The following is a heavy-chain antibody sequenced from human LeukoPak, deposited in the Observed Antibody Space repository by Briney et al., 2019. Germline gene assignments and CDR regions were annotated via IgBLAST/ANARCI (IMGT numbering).Heavy chain of an antibody. D-gene: IGHD4-23*01. CDR1: GFTFKTYW. J-gene: IGHJ3*02. CDR3: ARDLRGPVNDVFDM. Sequence: GGSLRLSCAASGFTFKTYWMHWVRQAPGKGLVWVSHSNSDGSSTSYADSVRGRFTISRDNAKNTLYLQMNSLRAEDTAVYYCARDLRGPVNDVFDMWGQGTMVTVSS. V-gene: IGHV3-74*01. CDR2: SNSDGSST.